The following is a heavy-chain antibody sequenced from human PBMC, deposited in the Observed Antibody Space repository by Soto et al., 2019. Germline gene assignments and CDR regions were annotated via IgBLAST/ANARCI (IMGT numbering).Heavy chain of an antibody. CDR2: IDPSDSYT. J-gene: IGHJ4*02. V-gene: IGHV5-10-1*03. D-gene: IGHD2-2*02. Sequence: EVQLVQSGAEVKKPGESLRISCKGSGYSFTNYWISWVRQMPGKGLEWMGRIDPSDSYTNYSPSFQGHVTISADKSISTAYLQWSSLKASDTAMYYCATYCSSTSCYTYPVDYWGQGTLVTVSS. CDR1: GYSFTNYW. CDR3: ATYCSSTSCYTYPVDY.